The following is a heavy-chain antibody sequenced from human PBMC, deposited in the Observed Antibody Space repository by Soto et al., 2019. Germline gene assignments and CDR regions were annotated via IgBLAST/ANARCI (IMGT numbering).Heavy chain of an antibody. CDR1: GYTLTELS. CDR3: ATRFPGIAVAGTLDY. Sequence: WASVKVSCKVSGYTLTELSMHWVRQAPGKGLEWMGGFDPEDGETIYAQKFQGRVTMTEDTSTDTAYMELSSLRSEDTAVYYCATRFPGIAVAGTLDYWGRGTLVTVSS. D-gene: IGHD6-19*01. V-gene: IGHV1-24*01. J-gene: IGHJ4*02. CDR2: FDPEDGET.